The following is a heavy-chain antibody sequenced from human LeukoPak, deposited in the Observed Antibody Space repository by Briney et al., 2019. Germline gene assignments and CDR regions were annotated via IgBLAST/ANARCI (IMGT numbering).Heavy chain of an antibody. V-gene: IGHV1-24*01. CDR1: GYILTELS. CDR2: FDPEDGET. J-gene: IGHJ1*01. CDR3: ATNAVGGYHSYFQH. Sequence: ASVKVSCKVSGYILTELSMHWVRQAPGKGLEWMGGFDPEDGETIYAQKFQGRVTMTEDTSTDTAYMELGSLRSEDTAVYYCATNAVGGYHSYFQHWGQGTLVTVSS. D-gene: IGHD3-22*01.